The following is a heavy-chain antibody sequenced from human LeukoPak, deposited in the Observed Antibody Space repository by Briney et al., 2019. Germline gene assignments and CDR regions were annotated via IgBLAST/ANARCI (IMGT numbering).Heavy chain of an antibody. CDR3: ARLGIAAAGTEYFQH. Sequence: GGSLRLSCAASGFAFSTYAMSWVRQAPGKGLEWVSVIYSGGSTYYADSVKGRFTISRDNSKNTLYLQMNSLRAEDTAVYYCARLGIAAAGTEYFQHWGQGTLVTVSS. CDR2: IYSGGST. D-gene: IGHD6-13*01. CDR1: GFAFSTYA. V-gene: IGHV3-53*01. J-gene: IGHJ1*01.